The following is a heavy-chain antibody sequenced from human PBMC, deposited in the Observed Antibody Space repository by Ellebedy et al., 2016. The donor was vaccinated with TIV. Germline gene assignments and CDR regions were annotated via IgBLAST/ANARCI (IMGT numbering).Heavy chain of an antibody. CDR1: GFTFSNYS. CDR2: ITGSSSYM. CDR3: SRGIAAVMY. V-gene: IGHV3-21*01. D-gene: IGHD6-13*01. J-gene: IGHJ4*02. Sequence: GESLKISCAASGFTFSNYSMTCVRLPPGKGLEWVSSITGSSSYMFYADSVKGRFTISRDNSKNSLYLQMNSMRDEETAVYYCSRGIAAVMYWGQGTLVTVSS.